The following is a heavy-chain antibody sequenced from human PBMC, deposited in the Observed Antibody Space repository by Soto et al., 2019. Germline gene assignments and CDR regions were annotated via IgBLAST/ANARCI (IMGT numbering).Heavy chain of an antibody. J-gene: IGHJ6*02. V-gene: IGHV1-69*06. CDR1: GGTFSSYA. Sequence: GASVKVSCKASGGTFSSYAISWVRQAPGQGLEWMEGIIPIFGTANYAQKFQGRVTITADKSTSTAYMELSSLRSEDTAVYYCARALIVGATTGRGNYYYGMDVWGQGTTVTVSS. D-gene: IGHD1-26*01. CDR3: ARALIVGATTGRGNYYYGMDV. CDR2: IIPIFGTA.